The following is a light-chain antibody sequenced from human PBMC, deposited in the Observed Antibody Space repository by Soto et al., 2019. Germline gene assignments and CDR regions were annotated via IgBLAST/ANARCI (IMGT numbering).Light chain of an antibody. CDR2: LNSDGSH. Sequence: QSVLTQSPSASASLGASVKLTCTLSSGHSSYAIAWHQQQPEKGPRYLMKLNSDGSHSKGDGIPDRFSGSSSGAERYLNISGLQSGDEADYYCQTWGTGIRVFGGGTKLTV. CDR3: QTWGTGIRV. V-gene: IGLV4-69*01. J-gene: IGLJ2*01. CDR1: SGHSSYA.